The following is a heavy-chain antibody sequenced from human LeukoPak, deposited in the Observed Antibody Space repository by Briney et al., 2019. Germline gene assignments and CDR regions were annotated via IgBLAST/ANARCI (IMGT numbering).Heavy chain of an antibody. Sequence: PSETLSLTCSVSGDSVSSGTYYWSWIRQPPGKGLEWIAYIYYSGSTNYNPSLKSRVTIPIDTSKNQFSLNLSSVTAADTAVYYCARARSDAMEVWGKGTTVTVSS. V-gene: IGHV4-61*01. CDR3: ARARSDAMEV. J-gene: IGHJ6*04. CDR1: GDSVSSGTYY. CDR2: IYYSGST.